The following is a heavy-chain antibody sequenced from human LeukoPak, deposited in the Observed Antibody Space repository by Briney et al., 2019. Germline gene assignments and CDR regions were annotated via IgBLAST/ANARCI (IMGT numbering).Heavy chain of an antibody. CDR3: ARRLTVTTSLGWFDP. D-gene: IGHD4-17*01. CDR2: IYPGDSDT. Sequence: KPGGSLRLSCAASGFTFSSNWIAWVRQMPGEGLEWMGIIYPGDSDTRYSPSFQGQVTFSVDKSINTAYLQWSSLKASDTAIYYCARRLTVTTSLGWFDPWGQGTLVTVSS. CDR1: GFTFSSNW. J-gene: IGHJ5*02. V-gene: IGHV5-51*01.